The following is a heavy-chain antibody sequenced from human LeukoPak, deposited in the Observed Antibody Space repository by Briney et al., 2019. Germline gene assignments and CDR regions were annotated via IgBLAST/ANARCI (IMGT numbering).Heavy chain of an antibody. CDR2: IKQDGSDK. J-gene: IGHJ4*02. CDR3: ATGYCGGDCQPDY. CDR1: GFTFSDHW. V-gene: IGHV3-7*03. Sequence: GGSLRLSCVASGFTFSDHWMHWVRQAPGKGLEWVANIKQDGSDKYYVDSVKGRFTISRDNAKNSLYLQMNSLRAEDTAVYYCATGYCGGDCQPDYWGQGTLVTVSS. D-gene: IGHD2-21*02.